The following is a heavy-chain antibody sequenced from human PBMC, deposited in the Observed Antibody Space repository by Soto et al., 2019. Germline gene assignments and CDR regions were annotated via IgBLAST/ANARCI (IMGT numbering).Heavy chain of an antibody. Sequence: GASVKVSCKASGGTFSSYAISWVRQAPGQGLEWMGGIIPIFGTANYAQKFQGRVTITADESTSTAYMELSSLRSEDTAVYYCARGGYYYDSSGYLTEFDPWGQGTLVTVSS. CDR2: IIPIFGTA. D-gene: IGHD3-22*01. CDR3: ARGGYYYDSSGYLTEFDP. CDR1: GGTFSSYA. J-gene: IGHJ5*02. V-gene: IGHV1-69*13.